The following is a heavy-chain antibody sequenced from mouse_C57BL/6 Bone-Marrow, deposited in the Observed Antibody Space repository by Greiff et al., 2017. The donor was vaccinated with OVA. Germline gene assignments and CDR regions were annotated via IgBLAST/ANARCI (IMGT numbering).Heavy chain of an antibody. V-gene: IGHV1-69*01. CDR2: LDPSDSYT. Sequence: QVQLQQPGAELVMPGASVKLSCKASGYTFTSYWMHWVKQRPGQGLEWIGELDPSDSYTHYTQQVKGKSTLTVDKASSTAYMQLSSLTSEDTAGYYSARRDYVDDWGQGTTRTVSS. CDR1: GYTFTSYW. J-gene: IGHJ2*01. CDR3: ARRDYVDD.